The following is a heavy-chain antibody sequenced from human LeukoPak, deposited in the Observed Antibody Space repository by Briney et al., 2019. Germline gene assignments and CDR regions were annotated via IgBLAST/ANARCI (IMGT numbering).Heavy chain of an antibody. J-gene: IGHJ4*02. CDR2: IYYSGST. CDR3: ARARSSAIHDY. Sequence: SETLSLTCTVSGGSISSYYWSWIRQPPGKGLEWIGYIYYSGSTNYNPSLKSRVTISVDTSKNQFPLKLSSVTAADTAVYYCARARSSAIHDYWGQGTLVTVSS. D-gene: IGHD2-21*01. V-gene: IGHV4-59*01. CDR1: GGSISSYY.